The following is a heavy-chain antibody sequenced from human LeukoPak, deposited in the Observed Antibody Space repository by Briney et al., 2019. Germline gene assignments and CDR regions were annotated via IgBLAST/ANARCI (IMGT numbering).Heavy chain of an antibody. Sequence: GGSLRLSCAASRFTFSSNAMSWVRQAPGKGLEWVSTVSGSGGSTYYADSVKGRFTISRDNSKNTLYLQMNSLRAEDTAVYYCARGKGHDTSSTDYWGQGTLVTVSS. CDR1: RFTFSSNA. V-gene: IGHV3-23*01. CDR2: VSGSGGST. J-gene: IGHJ4*02. D-gene: IGHD3-10*01. CDR3: ARGKGHDTSSTDY.